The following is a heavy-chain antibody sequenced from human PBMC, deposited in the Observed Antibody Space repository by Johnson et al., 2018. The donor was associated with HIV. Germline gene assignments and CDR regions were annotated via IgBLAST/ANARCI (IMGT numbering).Heavy chain of an antibody. J-gene: IGHJ3*02. CDR2: ISSDGNNK. Sequence: QMLLVESGGGVVQPGRSLRLSCAASGFTFSSYPMHWVRQAPGKGLEWVVVISSDGNNKYYADSVKGRFTISRDKSKNMVYLQMNSLRAEDTAVYYCARGPSGRWLQTDAFDIWGQGTMVTVSS. CDR1: GFTFSSYP. CDR3: ARGPSGRWLQTDAFDI. D-gene: IGHD5-24*01. V-gene: IGHV3-30-3*01.